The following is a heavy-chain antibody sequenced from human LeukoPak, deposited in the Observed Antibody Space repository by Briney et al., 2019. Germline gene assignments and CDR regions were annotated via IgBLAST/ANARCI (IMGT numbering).Heavy chain of an antibody. CDR2: ISGSGGST. J-gene: IGHJ4*02. Sequence: GGSLRLSCAASGFTFSSYAMSWVRQAPGKGLEWVSAISGSGGSTYYADSVKGRFTISRDNSKNTLYLQMNSLRAEDTAVYYCAKGFKSWYGVDLFDYWGQGTLVTVSS. V-gene: IGHV3-23*01. CDR1: GFTFSSYA. CDR3: AKGFKSWYGVDLFDY. D-gene: IGHD6-13*01.